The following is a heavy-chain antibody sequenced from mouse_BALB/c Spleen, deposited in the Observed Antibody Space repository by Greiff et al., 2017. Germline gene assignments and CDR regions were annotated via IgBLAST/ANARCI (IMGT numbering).Heavy chain of an antibody. CDR3: AREEDPAFDY. Sequence: EVKLVESGAELVKPGASVKLSCTASGFNIKDTYMHWVKQRPEQGLEWIGRIDPANGNTKYDPKFQGKATITADTSSNTAYLQLSSLTSEDTAVYYCAREEDPAFDYWGQGTTLTVSS. V-gene: IGHV14-3*02. J-gene: IGHJ2*01. CDR1: GFNIKDTY. CDR2: IDPANGNT.